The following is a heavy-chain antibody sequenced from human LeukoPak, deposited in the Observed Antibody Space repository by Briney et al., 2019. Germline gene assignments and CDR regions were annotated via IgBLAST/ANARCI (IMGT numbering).Heavy chain of an antibody. J-gene: IGHJ4*02. CDR3: ARDGGDQDY. D-gene: IGHD2-21*02. Sequence: SETLSLTCTVSGGSISSSSYYWGWIRQPPGKGLEWIGRIYTSGSTNYNPSLKSRVTMSVDTSKNQFSLKLSSVTAADTAVYYCARDGGDQDYWGQGTLVTVSS. CDR1: GGSISSSSYY. CDR2: IYTSGST. V-gene: IGHV4-39*07.